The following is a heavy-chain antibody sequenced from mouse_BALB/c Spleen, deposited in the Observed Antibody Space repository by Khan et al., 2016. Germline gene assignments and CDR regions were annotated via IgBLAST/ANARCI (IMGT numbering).Heavy chain of an antibody. D-gene: IGHD1-2*01. CDR2: IRYSGST. V-gene: IGHV3-2*02. CDR3: TRSPTATRYFDV. Sequence: EVQLQESGPGLVKPSQSLSLTCSVTGYSITSDYAWNWIRQFPGNKLEWMGYIRYSGSTTYNPSLKSRISTTRATSKNQFFLQLYYATTENTATSYCTRSPTATRYFDVWGAGTTVTVSS. J-gene: IGHJ1*01. CDR1: GYSITSDYA.